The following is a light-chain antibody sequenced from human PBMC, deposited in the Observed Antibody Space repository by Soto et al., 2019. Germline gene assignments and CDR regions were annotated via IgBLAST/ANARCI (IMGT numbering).Light chain of an antibody. CDR3: MQALQTPIT. CDR2: LGS. Sequence: VMTQSPLSLPVTPVGPASISFRSSRILLHSNGYNYLDWYLQKPGQSPQLLIYLGSNRASGVPDRFSGSGSGTDFTLKISRVEAEDVGVYYCMQALQTPITFGQGTRLEIK. CDR1: RILLHSNGYNY. J-gene: IGKJ5*01. V-gene: IGKV2-28*01.